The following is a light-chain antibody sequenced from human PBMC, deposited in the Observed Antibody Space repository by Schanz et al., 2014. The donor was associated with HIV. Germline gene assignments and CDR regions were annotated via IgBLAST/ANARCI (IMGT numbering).Light chain of an antibody. CDR1: QSLTTNY. CDR3: LQRSSWPIT. V-gene: IGKV3D-20*02. CDR2: GAS. Sequence: EIVLTQSPATLSLSPGDRATLSCRASQSLTTNYLAWYQQKLGQAPRLLIYGASSRAIGIPDRFSGSGSGTDFTLTISRLEPEDFAVYYCLQRSSWPITFGPGTRLEIK. J-gene: IGKJ5*01.